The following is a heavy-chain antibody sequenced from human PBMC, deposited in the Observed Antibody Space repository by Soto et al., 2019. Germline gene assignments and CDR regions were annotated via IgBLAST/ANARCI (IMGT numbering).Heavy chain of an antibody. D-gene: IGHD6-13*01. CDR1: GGTFSSYA. CDR3: ARESGPVYSSPTQDDAFDI. J-gene: IGHJ3*02. CDR2: IIPIFGTA. Sequence: QVQLVQSGAEVKKPGSSVKVSCKASGGTFSSYAISWVRQAPGQGLEWMGGIIPIFGTANYAQKFQGRVTITANESTSTAYTELSSLRSEDTAVYYCARESGPVYSSPTQDDAFDIWGQGTMVTVSS. V-gene: IGHV1-69*01.